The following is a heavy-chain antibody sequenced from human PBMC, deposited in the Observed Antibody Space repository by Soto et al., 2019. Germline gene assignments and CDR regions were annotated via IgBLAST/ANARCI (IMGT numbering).Heavy chain of an antibody. CDR1: GYSFTSYW. CDR2: IDPSDSYT. J-gene: IGHJ6*02. Sequence: PGESLKISCKGSGYSFTSYWISWVRQMPGKGLEWMGRIDPSDSYTNYSPSFQGHVTISADKSISTTYLQWSSLKASDTAMYYCARQGSSSSHLPAFWLTTSYGMDVWGQGTTVTVSS. D-gene: IGHD6-13*01. CDR3: ARQGSSSSHLPAFWLTTSYGMDV. V-gene: IGHV5-10-1*01.